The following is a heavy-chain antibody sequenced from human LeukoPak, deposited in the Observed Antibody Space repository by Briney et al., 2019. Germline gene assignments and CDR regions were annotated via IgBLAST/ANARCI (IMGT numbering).Heavy chain of an antibody. J-gene: IGHJ4*02. CDR2: ISYDGSKE. D-gene: IGHD3-22*01. Sequence: GASLRLSCAASGFTFSSYGMHWVRQAPGKGLEWVAVISYDGSKEYYADSVKGRFTISRDNSKNTLFLQMNSLRPEDTAVYHCAKVALFSGYYPPFDYWGQGTLVTVSS. CDR1: GFTFSSYG. CDR3: AKVALFSGYYPPFDY. V-gene: IGHV3-30*18.